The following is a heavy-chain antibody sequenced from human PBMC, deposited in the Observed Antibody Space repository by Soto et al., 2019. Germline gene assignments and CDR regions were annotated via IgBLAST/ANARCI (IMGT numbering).Heavy chain of an antibody. Sequence: GGSLRLSCAASGFTFSSYVMSWVRQAPGKGLEWVSGISGSGGSTYYADSVKGRFTISRDNSKNTLYLQMNSLRVEDTAVYYCAKAAEYSYVSDSWGQGTLVTVSS. D-gene: IGHD5-18*01. CDR3: AKAAEYSYVSDS. CDR2: ISGSGGST. V-gene: IGHV3-23*01. CDR1: GFTFSSYV. J-gene: IGHJ4*02.